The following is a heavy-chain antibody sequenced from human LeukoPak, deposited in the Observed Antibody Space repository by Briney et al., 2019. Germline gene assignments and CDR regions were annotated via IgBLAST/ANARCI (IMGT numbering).Heavy chain of an antibody. J-gene: IGHJ6*03. CDR3: ARSTSRGVYYYMDV. CDR2: INHSGST. Sequence: SETLSLTCAVYGGSFSGYYWSWIRQPPGKGLEWIGEINHSGSTNYNPSPKSRVTISVDTSKNQFSLKLSSVTAADTAVYYCARSTSRGVYYYMDVWGKGTTVTVSS. D-gene: IGHD2-2*01. V-gene: IGHV4-34*01. CDR1: GGSFSGYY.